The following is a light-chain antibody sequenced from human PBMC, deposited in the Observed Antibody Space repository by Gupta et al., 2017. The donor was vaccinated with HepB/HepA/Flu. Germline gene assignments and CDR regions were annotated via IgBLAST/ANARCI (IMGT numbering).Light chain of an antibody. Sequence: QSLLTQPPSSSGTPAQRVTISCSGSSSNIGSNTVNWYRQLPGTAPKLLIYNNNQRPSGVPDRFSGSKSGTSASLAISGLQAEDEADYYCATWDDSPGSGVFGGGTKLTVL. J-gene: IGLJ2*01. V-gene: IGLV1-44*01. CDR2: NNN. CDR1: SSNIGSNT. CDR3: ATWDDSPGSGV.